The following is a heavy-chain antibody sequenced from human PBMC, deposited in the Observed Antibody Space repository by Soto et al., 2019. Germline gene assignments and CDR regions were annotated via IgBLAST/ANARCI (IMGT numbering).Heavy chain of an antibody. CDR3: ARDRDNGHGDYYFYMDV. CDR1: GGSISSYY. J-gene: IGHJ6*03. Sequence: QVQLQESGPGLVKPSETLSLTCTVSGGSISSYYWSWIRQPPGKGLEWIGDSFYSGSTNYNPSLKSRVTISIDTSKNQFSLRLSSVTAADTAVYYCARDRDNGHGDYYFYMDVWGNGTTVTVSS. D-gene: IGHD2-8*01. CDR2: SFYSGST. V-gene: IGHV4-59*01.